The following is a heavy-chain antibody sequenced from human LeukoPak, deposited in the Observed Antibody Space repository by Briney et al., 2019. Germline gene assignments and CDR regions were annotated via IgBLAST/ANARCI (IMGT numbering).Heavy chain of an antibody. V-gene: IGHV1-18*01. CDR2: ISTYKGKR. Sequence: ASVKVSCKASGYTFTSYGIGWVRQAPGQGLEWIGCISTYKGKRNYAQQFQDRVTMTTDTSTSTAYMELGSLRSDDTDIYHCAKNYYYDNTGYWGAFDLWGEGTMVPVSS. D-gene: IGHD3-22*01. CDR3: AKNYYYDNTGYWGAFDL. J-gene: IGHJ3*01. CDR1: GYTFTSYG.